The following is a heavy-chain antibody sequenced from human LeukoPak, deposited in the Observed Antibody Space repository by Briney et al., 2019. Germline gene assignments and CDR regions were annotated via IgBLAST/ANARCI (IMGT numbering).Heavy chain of an antibody. J-gene: IGHJ4*02. D-gene: IGHD5-24*01. CDR2: INPSGSST. V-gene: IGHV1-46*01. Sequence: ASVKVPCKASGYIFTSYYMHWVRQAPGQGLEWMGIINPSGSSTSYAQKFQGRVTMTRDMSTSTVYMELSSLRSEDTAVYYCARDLKGGWLQPAYWGQGTLVTVSS. CDR3: ARDLKGGWLQPAY. CDR1: GYIFTSYY.